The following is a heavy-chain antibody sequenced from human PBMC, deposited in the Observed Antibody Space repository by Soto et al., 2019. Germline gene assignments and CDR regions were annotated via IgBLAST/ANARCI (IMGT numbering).Heavy chain of an antibody. CDR2: ICSRHNPT. J-gene: IGHJ4*02. Sequence: QVQLVESGGGSIKPGESLRLSCAASGFTFSTYYMAWIRQPPGKGLEWVSYICSRHNPTYYADSVKGRFTISRDNAKNSLYLHMTSLRADDTAVYYCVRDKDGTYNFDYWGQGTLVTVSS. D-gene: IGHD1-26*01. CDR1: GFTFSTYY. V-gene: IGHV3-11*01. CDR3: VRDKDGTYNFDY.